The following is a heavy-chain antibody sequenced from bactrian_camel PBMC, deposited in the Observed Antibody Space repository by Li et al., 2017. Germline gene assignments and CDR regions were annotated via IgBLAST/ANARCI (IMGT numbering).Heavy chain of an antibody. V-gene: IGHV3-3*01. Sequence: HVQLVESGGGSVQEGQSLKLSCAISGYATSHYCIAWFRLSSGKEREEVAHIYARNGRPDVADSVKGRFTVSYDSAKHTVYLQMVSLKPEDTAMYYCAAVARWRTGNCGTWDAWPDLPYWGQGTQVTVS. J-gene: IGHJ4*01. CDR2: IYARNGRP. CDR1: GYATSHYC. D-gene: IGHD1*01. CDR3: AAVARWRTGNCGTWDAWPDLPY.